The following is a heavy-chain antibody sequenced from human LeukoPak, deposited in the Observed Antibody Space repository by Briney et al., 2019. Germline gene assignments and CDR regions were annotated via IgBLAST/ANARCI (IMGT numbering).Heavy chain of an antibody. CDR1: GFIFSNYG. J-gene: IGHJ5*02. V-gene: IGHV3-30*02. CDR2: IRDDESNK. Sequence: GGSLRLSCAASGFIFSNYGMHWVRQAPGKGLEWVAFIRDDESNKFYADSVKGRFTISRDNSKNTLFLQMNSLRAEDTAVYYCATMQWLEGVDWFDPWGQGTLVTVSS. D-gene: IGHD6-19*01. CDR3: ATMQWLEGVDWFDP.